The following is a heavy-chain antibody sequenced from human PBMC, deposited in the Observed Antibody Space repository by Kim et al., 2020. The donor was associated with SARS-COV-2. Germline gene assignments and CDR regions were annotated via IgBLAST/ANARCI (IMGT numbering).Heavy chain of an antibody. Sequence: GGSLRLSCAASGFTFSNYGMSWVRQAPGKGLEWVSGICGSGGSTYYADSVKGRFTISRDNSENTLFLQMNSLRADDTAVYYCATRCYYFDYWGRGTLVTVSS. V-gene: IGHV3-23*01. CDR3: ATRCYYFDY. CDR2: ICGSGGST. CDR1: GFTFSNYG. J-gene: IGHJ4*02. D-gene: IGHD4-17*01.